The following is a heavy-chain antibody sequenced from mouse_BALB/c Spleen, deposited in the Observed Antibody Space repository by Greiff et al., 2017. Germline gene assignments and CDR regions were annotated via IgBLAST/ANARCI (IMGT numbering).Heavy chain of an antibody. D-gene: IGHD2-2*01. CDR3: ATYGYDVSAMDY. V-gene: IGHV5-6-5*01. J-gene: IGHJ4*01. Sequence: EVKLVESGGGLVKPGGSLKLSCAASGFTFSSYAMSWVRQTPEKRLEWVASISSGGSTYYPDSVKGRFTISRDNARNILYLQMSSLRSEDTAMYYCATYGYDVSAMDYWGQGTSVTVSS. CDR1: GFTFSSYA. CDR2: ISSGGST.